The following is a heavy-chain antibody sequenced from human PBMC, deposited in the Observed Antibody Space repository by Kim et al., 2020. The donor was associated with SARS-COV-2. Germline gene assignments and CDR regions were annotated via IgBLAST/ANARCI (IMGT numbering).Heavy chain of an antibody. Sequence: SETLSLTCTVSGGSISSSSYYWGWIRQPPGKGLEWIGSIYYSGSTYYNPSLKSRVTISVDTSKNQFSLKLSSVTAADTAVYYCARDGSGWYHHYFDYWGQGTLVTVSS. CDR1: GGSISSSSYY. CDR3: ARDGSGWYHHYFDY. D-gene: IGHD6-19*01. V-gene: IGHV4-39*07. J-gene: IGHJ4*02. CDR2: IYYSGST.